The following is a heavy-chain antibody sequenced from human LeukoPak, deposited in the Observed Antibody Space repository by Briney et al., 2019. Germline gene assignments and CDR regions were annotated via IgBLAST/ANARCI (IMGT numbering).Heavy chain of an antibody. V-gene: IGHV3-66*01. CDR1: GFSVSAIY. Sequence: GGSLRLSCTVSGFSVSAIYLSWVRQVPGKGLQWVSGIYSAGTSFHAESLEGRFTVSRDFSKNILYLQMNSLRAEDTAVYYCARDIVGAPAFDYWGQGTLVTVSS. CDR2: IYSAGTS. D-gene: IGHD1-26*01. J-gene: IGHJ4*02. CDR3: ARDIVGAPAFDY.